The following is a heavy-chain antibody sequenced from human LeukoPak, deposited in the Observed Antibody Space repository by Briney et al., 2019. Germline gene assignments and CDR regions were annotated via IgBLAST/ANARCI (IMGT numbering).Heavy chain of an antibody. Sequence: ASVTVSCKASGYTFTSYFMHWVRQAPGQGLDWMGIINPSGGSTRYAQKFQGRVTMTSDTSTSTVYMELSSLTSEDTAMYYCARVVGGWFAFDSWGQGTLVTVSS. CDR3: ARVVGGWFAFDS. CDR1: GYTFTSYF. D-gene: IGHD6-19*01. V-gene: IGHV1-46*01. CDR2: INPSGGST. J-gene: IGHJ4*02.